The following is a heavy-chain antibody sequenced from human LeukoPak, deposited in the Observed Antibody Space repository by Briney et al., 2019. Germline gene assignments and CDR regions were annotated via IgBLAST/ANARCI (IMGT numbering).Heavy chain of an antibody. CDR2: ISSTSSTI. V-gene: IGHV3-48*04. Sequence: GGSLRLSCAASGFTFSSFSMNWVRQAPGKGLEWVSYISSTSSTIYYADSVKGRFTISRDNAKNSLYLQMNSLRAEDTAVYYCARDLKAGVVWGSYRQIYYMDVWGKGTTVTISS. D-gene: IGHD3-16*02. J-gene: IGHJ6*03. CDR3: ARDLKAGVVWGSYRQIYYMDV. CDR1: GFTFSSFS.